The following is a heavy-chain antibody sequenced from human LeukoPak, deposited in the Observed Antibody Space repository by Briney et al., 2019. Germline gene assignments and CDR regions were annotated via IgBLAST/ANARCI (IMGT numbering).Heavy chain of an antibody. J-gene: IGHJ4*02. CDR2: IYYSGST. D-gene: IGHD4-23*01. CDR1: GGSISNYY. V-gene: IGHV4-59*01. CDR3: ARDYGGNSGLDY. Sequence: SETLSLTCTVSGGSISNYYWSWIRQPPGKGLEWIGYIYYSGSTNYNPSLKSRVTISVDTSKNQFSLKLSSVTAADTAVYYCARDYGGNSGLDYWGQGTLVTVSS.